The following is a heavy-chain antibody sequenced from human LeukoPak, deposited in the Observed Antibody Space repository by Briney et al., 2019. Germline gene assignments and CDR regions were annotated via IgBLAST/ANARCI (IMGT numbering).Heavy chain of an antibody. J-gene: IGHJ4*02. Sequence: ASVKVSCKASGYTLTSYFMYWVRQAPGQGLEWMELINPRGGTTSYAQKFQGRISMTRDTSTSTVYMELSSLRSEDTAMYYCARDRTHYYESSGYYSRWEYWGQGTLVTVSS. D-gene: IGHD3-22*01. V-gene: IGHV1-46*01. CDR3: ARDRTHYYESSGYYSRWEY. CDR1: GYTLTSYF. CDR2: INPRGGTT.